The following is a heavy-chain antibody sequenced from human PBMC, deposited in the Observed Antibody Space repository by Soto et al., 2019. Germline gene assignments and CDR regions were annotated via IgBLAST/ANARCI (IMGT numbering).Heavy chain of an antibody. D-gene: IGHD3-10*01. J-gene: IGHJ4*02. CDR1: GFTFSDYY. Sequence: GGSLRLSCAASGFTFSDYYMSWIRQAPGKGLEWVSYHADSVKGRFTISRDNSKNTLYLQMNSLRAEDTSVYYCAREGSVAVNSGGPLDSWGQGTLVTVYS. CDR3: AREGSVAVNSGGPLDS. V-gene: IGHV3-66*01.